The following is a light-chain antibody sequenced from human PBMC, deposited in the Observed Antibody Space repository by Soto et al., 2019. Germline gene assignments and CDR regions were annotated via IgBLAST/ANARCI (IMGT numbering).Light chain of an antibody. Sequence: DIQMTQSPSSVSASVGDRVTITCRASQDISDWLAWHQQKPGEAPKLLIYAATTLHSGVPSRFSGSGSGTDFTLTISSLQPEDFATYYCQQGHTFPLTFGGGTKLEI. CDR3: QQGHTFPLT. CDR2: AAT. V-gene: IGKV1-12*01. J-gene: IGKJ4*01. CDR1: QDISDW.